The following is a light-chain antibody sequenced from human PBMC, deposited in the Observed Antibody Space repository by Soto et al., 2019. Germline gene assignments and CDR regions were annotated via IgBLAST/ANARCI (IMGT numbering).Light chain of an antibody. CDR2: GAS. Sequence: EIVMTQSPATLSVSPGERATLSCRASQSVSSNLAWYQQKPGQAPRLLIYGASTRATGIPARFSGSGSGTEFTLTISSLQSEDFAVYYCQQYNNSTPMYTFGQGTKLEIK. CDR1: QSVSSN. V-gene: IGKV3-15*01. J-gene: IGKJ2*01. CDR3: QQYNNSTPMYT.